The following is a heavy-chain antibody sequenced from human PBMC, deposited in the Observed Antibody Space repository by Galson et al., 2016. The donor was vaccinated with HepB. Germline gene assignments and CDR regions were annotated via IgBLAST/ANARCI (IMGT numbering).Heavy chain of an antibody. CDR3: ANPTRVATFTEEYFQH. Sequence: SLRLSCAASGFSFSNYGMHWVRQAPGKGLEWVTIISYDGSVKYYADSVKGRFTISRDNSKNTLYLQMNSLRTEDTAVYYCANPTRVATFTEEYFQHWGQGTLVTVSS. V-gene: IGHV3-30*18. CDR2: ISYDGSVK. CDR1: GFSFSNYG. J-gene: IGHJ1*01. D-gene: IGHD5-24*01.